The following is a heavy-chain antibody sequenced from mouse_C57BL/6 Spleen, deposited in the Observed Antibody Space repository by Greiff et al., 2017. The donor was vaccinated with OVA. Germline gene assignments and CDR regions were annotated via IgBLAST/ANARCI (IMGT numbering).Heavy chain of an antibody. CDR3: ARFGDGYYDYAMDY. Sequence: EVKLVESGPELVKPGASVKIPCKASGYTFTDYNMDWVKQSHGKSLEWIGDINPNNGGTIYNQKFKGKATLTVDKSSSTAYMELRSLTSEDTAVYYCARFGDGYYDYAMDYWGQGTSVTVSS. CDR2: INPNNGGT. CDR1: GYTFTDYN. D-gene: IGHD2-3*01. J-gene: IGHJ4*01. V-gene: IGHV1-18*01.